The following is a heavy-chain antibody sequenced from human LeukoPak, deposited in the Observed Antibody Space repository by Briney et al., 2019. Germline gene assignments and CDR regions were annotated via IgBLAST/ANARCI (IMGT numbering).Heavy chain of an antibody. J-gene: IGHJ4*02. CDR3: AREGGGYDSAYFDY. CDR2: IYHSGST. V-gene: IGHV4-30-2*01. CDR1: GGSISSGGYS. Sequence: PSETLSLTCAVSGGSISSGGYSWSWIRQPPGKGLEWIGYIYHSGSTYYNPSLKSRVTISVDRSKNQFSLKLSSVTAADTAVYYCAREGGGYDSAYFDYWGQGTLVTVSS. D-gene: IGHD5-12*01.